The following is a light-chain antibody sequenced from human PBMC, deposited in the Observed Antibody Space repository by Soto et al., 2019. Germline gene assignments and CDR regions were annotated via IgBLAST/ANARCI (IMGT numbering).Light chain of an antibody. CDR1: SGHSNNI. V-gene: IGLV4-60*02. J-gene: IGLJ3*02. CDR3: ESWDSDTWV. CDR2: LEGSGSY. Sequence: QPVLTQSSSASASLGSSVKITCTLSSGHSNNIIAWHQQQPGKAPRYLMNLEGSGSYNKGSGVPDRFSGSSSGADRYLIISNLQFEDEADYYCESWDSDTWVLGGGTKVTFL.